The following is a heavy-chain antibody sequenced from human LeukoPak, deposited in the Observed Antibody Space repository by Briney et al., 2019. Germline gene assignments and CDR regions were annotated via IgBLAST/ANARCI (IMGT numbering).Heavy chain of an antibody. D-gene: IGHD6-19*01. CDR2: IYHSGNT. CDR1: GGSISSSNS. V-gene: IGHV4-4*02. CDR3: ARRSRSSWLVGSYFDY. Sequence: PSGTLSLTCAVSGGSISSSNSWSRVRPPPGKGLGWIGEIYHSGNTNYNPSLKSRVTISVEKSKSQFSRKLSSVTAADTAVYYCARRSRSSWLVGSYFDYWGQGTLVTVSS. J-gene: IGHJ4*02.